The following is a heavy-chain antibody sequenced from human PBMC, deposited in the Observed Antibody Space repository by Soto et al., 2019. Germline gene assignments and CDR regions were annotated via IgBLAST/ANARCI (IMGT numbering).Heavy chain of an antibody. CDR1: GGSISSSNW. CDR3: AMYCSSTSCYTRGFDY. V-gene: IGHV4-4*02. D-gene: IGHD2-2*02. Sequence: PSETLSLTCAVSGGSISSSNWWSWVRQPPGKGLEWIGEIYHSGSTNYNPSLKSRVTISVDKSKNRFSLKLSSVTAADTAVYYCAMYCSSTSCYTRGFDYWGQGTLGTVSS. CDR2: IYHSGST. J-gene: IGHJ4*02.